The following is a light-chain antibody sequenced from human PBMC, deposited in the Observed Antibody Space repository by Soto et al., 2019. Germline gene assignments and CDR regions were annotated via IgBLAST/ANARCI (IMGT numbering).Light chain of an antibody. CDR2: DAS. CDR3: QQRSNWHS. J-gene: IGKJ5*01. V-gene: IGKV3D-11*01. CDR1: QGVSSY. Sequence: ERATLSCRASQGVSSYLAWYQQKPGQAPRLLIYDASNRATGIPARFSGSGPGTDFTLTISSLEPEDFAVYYCQQRSNWHSFGQGTRLEIK.